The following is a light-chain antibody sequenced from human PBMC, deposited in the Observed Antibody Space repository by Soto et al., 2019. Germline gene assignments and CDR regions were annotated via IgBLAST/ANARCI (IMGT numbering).Light chain of an antibody. CDR3: MQALQTAS. CDR1: QILLHGNGYNY. Sequence: DIVMTQSPLSLSVTPGEPASISCRSNQILLHGNGYNYLDWYLQKPGQTPQLLIYLGSNRASGVPDRFSGSGSGTDFTLEINRVEAEDVGFYYCMQALQTASFGPGTKVDI. V-gene: IGKV2-28*01. CDR2: LGS. J-gene: IGKJ3*01.